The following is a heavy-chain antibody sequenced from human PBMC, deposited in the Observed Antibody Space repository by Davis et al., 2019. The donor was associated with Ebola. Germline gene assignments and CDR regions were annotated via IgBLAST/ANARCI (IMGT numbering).Heavy chain of an antibody. V-gene: IGHV4-4*02. CDR2: IYHSGST. CDR1: GGSISSSNW. Sequence: SETLSLTCAVSGGSISSSNWWSWVRQPPGKGLEWIGEIYHSGSTNYNPSLKSRVTISVDKSKNQFSLKLSSVTAADTAVYYCARDREWLVPGWFDPWGQGTLVTVSS. D-gene: IGHD6-19*01. CDR3: ARDREWLVPGWFDP. J-gene: IGHJ5*02.